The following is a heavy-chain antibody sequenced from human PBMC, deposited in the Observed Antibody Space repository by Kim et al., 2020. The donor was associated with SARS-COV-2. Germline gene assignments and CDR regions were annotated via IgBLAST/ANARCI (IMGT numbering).Heavy chain of an antibody. V-gene: IGHV1-18*01. CDR2: ISAYNGNT. CDR3: ARDLEPDYYYGSGNAFDI. CDR1: GYTFTSYG. J-gene: IGHJ3*02. Sequence: ASVKVSCKASGYTFTSYGISWVRQAPGQGLEWMGWISAYNGNTNYAQKLQGRVTMTTDTSTSTAYMELRSLRSDDTAVYYCARDLEPDYYYGSGNAFDIWGQGTMVTVSS. D-gene: IGHD3-10*01.